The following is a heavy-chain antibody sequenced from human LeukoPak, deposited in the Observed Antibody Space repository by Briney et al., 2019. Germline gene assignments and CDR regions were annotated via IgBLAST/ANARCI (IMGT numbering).Heavy chain of an antibody. CDR2: MSYDGKYK. J-gene: IGHJ4*02. Sequence: GGSLRLSCAASGISFSTSAMHWVRQAPGKGLEWVAVMSYDGKYKYHADSVKGRFTISRDNSRNTVSLQMNSLRSEDTAIYYCATGSYHEHRGQGTLVTVSS. D-gene: IGHD1-26*01. CDR3: ATGSYHEH. CDR1: GISFSTSA. V-gene: IGHV3-30*01.